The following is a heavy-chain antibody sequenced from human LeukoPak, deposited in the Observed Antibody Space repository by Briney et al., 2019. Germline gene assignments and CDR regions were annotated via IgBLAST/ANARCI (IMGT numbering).Heavy chain of an antibody. CDR3: ARHYRPSSFQH. CDR2: IYYSGST. Sequence: SETLSLTCTFSGDSIRSYYWSWIRQPPGKGLEWIGYIYYSGSTNYNPSLKSRVTISVDTSKNQFSLKLSSVTAADTAVYYCARHYRPSSFQHWGQGTLVTVSS. D-gene: IGHD1-14*01. J-gene: IGHJ1*01. V-gene: IGHV4-59*08. CDR1: GDSIRSYY.